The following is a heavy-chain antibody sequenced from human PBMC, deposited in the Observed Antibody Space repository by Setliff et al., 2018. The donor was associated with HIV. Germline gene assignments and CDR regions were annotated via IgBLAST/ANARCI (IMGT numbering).Heavy chain of an antibody. Sequence: PSETLSLTCAVSGYSISSGYYWGWIRQPPGKGLEWIGSFYYSGNTYYNPSLKSRVTISIDASRNQFSLKLSSVTAADTAVYYCAREPDSIPYDYWGQGTLVTVSS. CDR1: GYSISSGYY. CDR3: AREPDSIPYDY. V-gene: IGHV4-38-2*02. D-gene: IGHD4-4*01. CDR2: FYYSGNT. J-gene: IGHJ4*02.